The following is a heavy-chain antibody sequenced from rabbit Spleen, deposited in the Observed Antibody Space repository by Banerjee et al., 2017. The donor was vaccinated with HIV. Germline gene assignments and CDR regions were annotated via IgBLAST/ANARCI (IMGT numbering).Heavy chain of an antibody. Sequence: QQQLVESGGGLVKPGASLTLTCKASGFSFSSSDYICWVRQAPGKGLEWISCIAGSSSGFTYSATWAKGRFTISKTSSTTVTLQMTRLTVADTATYFCARDSSSSFSSYGMDLWGPGTLVTVS. V-gene: IGHV1S45*01. CDR3: ARDSSSSFSSYGMDL. CDR2: IAGSSSGFT. D-gene: IGHD1-1*01. CDR1: GFSFSSSDY. J-gene: IGHJ6*01.